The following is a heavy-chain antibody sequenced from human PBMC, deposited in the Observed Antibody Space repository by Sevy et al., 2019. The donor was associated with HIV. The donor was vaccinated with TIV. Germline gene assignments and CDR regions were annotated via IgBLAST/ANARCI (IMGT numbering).Heavy chain of an antibody. CDR2: ISAYNGNT. CDR1: GYTFTSYG. J-gene: IGHJ6*02. D-gene: IGHD4-17*01. V-gene: IGHV1-18*01. Sequence: ASVKVSCKASGYTFTSYGISWVRQAPGQGLEWMGWISAYNGNTNYAQKLQGRVTMTTDTSTSTAYMELRSLRSDDTAVYYCARELFYGDYVFSYYGMDVWGQGTTVTVSS. CDR3: ARELFYGDYVFSYYGMDV.